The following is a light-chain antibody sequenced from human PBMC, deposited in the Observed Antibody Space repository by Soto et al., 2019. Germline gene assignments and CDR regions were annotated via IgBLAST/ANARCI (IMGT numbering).Light chain of an antibody. CDR1: QAISNY. CDR3: QMYNSATWT. J-gene: IGKJ1*01. V-gene: IGKV1-27*01. CDR2: AAS. Sequence: DIQMTQSPSALSASVGDRVTITCRASQAISNYLAWYQQRPGKVPRLLIYAASTLQSGVPSRFSGSGSGTDVTLTISGLQPEDVATYYGQMYNSATWTFGQGTKGDVK.